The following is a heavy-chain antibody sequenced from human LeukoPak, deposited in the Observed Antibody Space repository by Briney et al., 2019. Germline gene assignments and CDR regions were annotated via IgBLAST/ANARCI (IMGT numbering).Heavy chain of an antibody. J-gene: IGHJ4*02. Sequence: PGGSLRLSCAASGFIVSDDYMSWVRQTPGKGLEWVSVIYSCGATFYAASVKRRINISRNYSKNTVHLQMNSLRGENTAVYYCASGGKYCTGGACYGDWGQGTLVTVSS. CDR3: ASGGKYCTGGACYGD. CDR2: IYSCGAT. V-gene: IGHV3-53*01. D-gene: IGHD2-8*02. CDR1: GFIVSDDY.